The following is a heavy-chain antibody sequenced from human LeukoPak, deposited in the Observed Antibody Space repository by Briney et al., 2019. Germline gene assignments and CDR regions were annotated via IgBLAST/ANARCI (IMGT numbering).Heavy chain of an antibody. CDR1: GFTFSTSW. Sequence: GGSLRLSCAASGFTFSTSWMHWVRRAPGKGLVWVSRINSDGTSTIYADSVKGRFTISRDDAKNTLYLQMNSLRAEDTAVYYCATEIAVGLRYFDYWGQGTLVTVSS. D-gene: IGHD6-19*01. J-gene: IGHJ4*02. CDR2: INSDGTST. CDR3: ATEIAVGLRYFDY. V-gene: IGHV3-74*01.